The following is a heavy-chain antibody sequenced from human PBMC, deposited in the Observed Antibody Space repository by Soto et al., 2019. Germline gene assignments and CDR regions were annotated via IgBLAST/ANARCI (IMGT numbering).Heavy chain of an antibody. V-gene: IGHV3-7*01. CDR3: ARDGCSGGSCYLVYYYYMDV. J-gene: IGHJ6*03. D-gene: IGHD2-15*01. Sequence: EVQLVESGGGLVQPGGSLRLSCAASGFTFSSYWMSWVRQAPGKGLEWVANIKQDGSEKYYVDSVKGRFTISRDNAKNSLYLQMNSLRAADTAVYYCARDGCSGGSCYLVYYYYMDVWGKGTTVTVSS. CDR2: IKQDGSEK. CDR1: GFTFSSYW.